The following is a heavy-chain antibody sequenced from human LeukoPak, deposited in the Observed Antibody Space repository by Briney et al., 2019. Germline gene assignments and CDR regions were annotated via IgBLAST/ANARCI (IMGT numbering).Heavy chain of an antibody. CDR3: ARGRSEYYYGSGLPDY. J-gene: IGHJ4*02. CDR2: IYHSGST. V-gene: IGHV4-38-2*02. Sequence: PSENLSLTCIVSGYSISSGYYWGWIRQPPGKGLEWIGNIYHSGSTYYNPSLKSRVTISLDTSKNQFSLKLSSVTAADTAIYYCARGRSEYYYGSGLPDYWGQGTLVTVSS. CDR1: GYSISSGYY. D-gene: IGHD3-10*01.